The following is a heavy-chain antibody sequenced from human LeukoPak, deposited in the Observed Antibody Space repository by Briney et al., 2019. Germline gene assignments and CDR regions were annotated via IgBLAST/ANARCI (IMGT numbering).Heavy chain of an antibody. V-gene: IGHV3-30*18. D-gene: IGHD1-26*01. J-gene: IGHJ3*01. CDR1: GFTFSSYG. CDR3: AKDLSVVGAHDSVDV. Sequence: GWSLRLSCAASGFTFSSYGMHWVRQAPGKGLEWLTVISYDGNTIYYADSVKGRFTISRDNSKNTLYLQMNSLRIEDPAVYYCAKDLSVVGAHDSVDVWGQGAMVTVSS. CDR2: ISYDGNTI.